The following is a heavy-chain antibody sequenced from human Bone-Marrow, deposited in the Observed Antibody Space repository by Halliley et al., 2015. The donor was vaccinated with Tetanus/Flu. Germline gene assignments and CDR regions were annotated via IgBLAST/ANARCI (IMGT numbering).Heavy chain of an antibody. CDR2: IIPIFGTA. J-gene: IGHJ3*02. Sequence: QLVQSGAEVKKPGSSVKVSCKASGGTFGSYGVTWVRQAPGQGLEWMGGIIPIFGTANYAQKFQGRVTISADESTSTAYLELSSLRSEDTAVYYCARQDFVIVPTVRVRAFDIWGQGTVVTVSS. D-gene: IGHD2-2*01. CDR1: GGTFGSYG. V-gene: IGHV1-69*01. CDR3: ARQDFVIVPTVRVRAFDI.